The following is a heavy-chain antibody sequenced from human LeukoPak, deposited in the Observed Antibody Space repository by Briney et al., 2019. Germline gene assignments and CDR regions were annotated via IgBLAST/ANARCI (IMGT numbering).Heavy chain of an antibody. D-gene: IGHD3-10*01. J-gene: IGHJ4*02. CDR3: AGTDYDGSGSYDY. CDR2: IYYSGGT. CDR1: GGSIISYF. V-gene: IGHV4-59*03. Sequence: PEGLSVTCIVSGGSIISYFWCWIRQPPGRGVGWVGYIYYSGGTNYNLSLQCRVTIPVDTSKNQFSLMLSSVTAADTAVYYFAGTDYDGSGSYDYWGQGTQITVS.